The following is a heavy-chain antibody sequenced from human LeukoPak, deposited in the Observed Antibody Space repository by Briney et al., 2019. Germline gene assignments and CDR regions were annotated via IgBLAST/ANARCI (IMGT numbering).Heavy chain of an antibody. CDR2: IHYSGIT. D-gene: IGHD1-1*01. J-gene: IGHJ4*02. V-gene: IGHV4-59*08. CDR1: GGSISSYY. CDR3: ARWNEGLDY. Sequence: SEALSLTCTVSGGSISSYYWSWIRQPPGKGLEWIAYIHYSGITNYNPSLKSRVTISIDTSKNQLSLKLSSVTAADTAVYYCARWNEGLDYRGQGTLVTVSS.